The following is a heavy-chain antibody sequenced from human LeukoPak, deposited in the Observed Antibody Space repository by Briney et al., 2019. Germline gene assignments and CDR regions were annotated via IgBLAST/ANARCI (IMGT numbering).Heavy chain of an antibody. CDR3: ARGRKVIRRGNYYYYYMDV. D-gene: IGHD2/OR15-2a*01. J-gene: IGHJ6*03. V-gene: IGHV4-34*01. CDR1: SGSFSGYY. Sequence: SETLSLTCAVYSGSFSGYYWSWIRQPPGMGLEWIGEINHSGSTNYNPSLKSRVTISVDTSKNQFSLKLSSVTAADTAVYYCARGRKVIRRGNYYYYYMDVWGKGTTVTVSS. CDR2: INHSGST.